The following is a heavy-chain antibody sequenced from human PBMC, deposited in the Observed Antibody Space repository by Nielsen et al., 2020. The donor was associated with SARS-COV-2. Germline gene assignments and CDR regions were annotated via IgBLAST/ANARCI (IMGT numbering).Heavy chain of an antibody. D-gene: IGHD6-13*01. V-gene: IGHV5-51*01. J-gene: IGHJ4*02. CDR2: IHPGDSDT. CDR3: AKGWTAAGTFFDY. CDR1: GYSFTSYW. Sequence: GESLKISCQGSGYSFTSYWIGWVRQMPGKGLEWMGIIHPGDSDTRYSPSFQGQVTISADKSISTAYLQWSSLKASDTAMYYCAKGWTAAGTFFDYWGQGTPVTVSS.